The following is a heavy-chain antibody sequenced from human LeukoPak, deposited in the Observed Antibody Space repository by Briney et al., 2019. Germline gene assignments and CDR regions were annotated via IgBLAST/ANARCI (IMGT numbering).Heavy chain of an antibody. CDR3: ARDHSYASRGGSFDY. D-gene: IGHD3-16*01. Sequence: SVKVSCKASGYSFTNYGISWVRQAPGQGLEWMGWISAHNGNTNYAQKLQGRVTMTTDTSTSTAYMELRTLRSDDTAVYYCARDHSYASRGGSFDYWGQGTLVTVSS. CDR2: ISAHNGNT. J-gene: IGHJ4*02. CDR1: GYSFTNYG. V-gene: IGHV1-18*01.